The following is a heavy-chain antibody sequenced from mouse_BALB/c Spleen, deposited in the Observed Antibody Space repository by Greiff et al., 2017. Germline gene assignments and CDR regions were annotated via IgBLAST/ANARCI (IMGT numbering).Heavy chain of an antibody. CDR3: ASRYGNYVWYFDV. Sequence: EVQLVESGGGLVKPGGSLKLSCAASGFAFSSYDMSWVRQTPEKRLEWVAYISRGGGSTYYPDTVKGRFTISRDNAKNTLYLQMSSLKSEDTAMYYCASRYGNYVWYFDVWGAGTTVTVSS. CDR1: GFAFSSYD. J-gene: IGHJ1*01. D-gene: IGHD2-1*01. CDR2: ISRGGGST. V-gene: IGHV5-12-1*01.